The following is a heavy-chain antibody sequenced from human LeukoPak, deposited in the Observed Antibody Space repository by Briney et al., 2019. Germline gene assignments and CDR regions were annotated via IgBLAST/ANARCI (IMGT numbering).Heavy chain of an antibody. CDR1: GFSLRSSE. D-gene: IGHD2-2*01. V-gene: IGHV3-48*03. J-gene: IGHJ5*02. CDR3: ARDTVNGPFVTSLDL. Sequence: GGTLGLSCAASGFSLRSSEMNCVPEAPGKGPECVAHINCADYVEYYTESVRGGYTMSRDNAKDLLYLHLNSLRDEDTAIYYCARDTVNGPFVTSLDLWGQGVLVTVSS. CDR2: INCADYVE.